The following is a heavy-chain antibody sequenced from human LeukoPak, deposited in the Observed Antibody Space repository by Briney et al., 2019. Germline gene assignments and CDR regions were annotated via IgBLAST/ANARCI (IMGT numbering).Heavy chain of an antibody. CDR1: GFTFSSYA. CDR3: AKMEWSSTSCFQS. V-gene: IGHV3-23*01. Sequence: AGGSLRLSCAASGFTFSSYAMSWVRQAPGKGLEWVSAISGSGGSTYYADSVKGRFTISRDNSKNTLYLQMNSLRAEDTAVYYCAKMEWSSTSCFQSWGQGTLVTVSS. J-gene: IGHJ5*02. CDR2: ISGSGGST. D-gene: IGHD2-2*01.